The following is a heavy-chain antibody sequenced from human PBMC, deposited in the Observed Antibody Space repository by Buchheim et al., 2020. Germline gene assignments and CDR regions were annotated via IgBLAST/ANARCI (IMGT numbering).Heavy chain of an antibody. D-gene: IGHD6-6*01. Sequence: EVQLVESGGGLVQPGGSLRLSCAASGFTFSSYWMHWVRQAPGKGLVWVSRINSDGSSTSYADSVKGRFTISRDNAKNTLYLQMNSPRAEDTAVYYCASLSSIAARPSYYYYYGMDVWGQGTT. CDR1: GFTFSSYW. CDR2: INSDGSST. J-gene: IGHJ6*02. V-gene: IGHV3-74*01. CDR3: ASLSSIAARPSYYYYYGMDV.